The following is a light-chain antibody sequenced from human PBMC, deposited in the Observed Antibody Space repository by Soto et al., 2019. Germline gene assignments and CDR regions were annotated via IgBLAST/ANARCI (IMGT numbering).Light chain of an antibody. CDR1: QSVNSN. V-gene: IGKV3-15*01. CDR2: GAS. Sequence: ETVMTHSPATLSVSLGERATLSCRASQSVNSNLAWYQQKPGQAPNLLIYGASLRATGVPARFSGSGSGTYVTLTISSLQPEDFGVYFGQQYKNWPPVTFGGGTKVEIK. CDR3: QQYKNWPPVT. J-gene: IGKJ4*01.